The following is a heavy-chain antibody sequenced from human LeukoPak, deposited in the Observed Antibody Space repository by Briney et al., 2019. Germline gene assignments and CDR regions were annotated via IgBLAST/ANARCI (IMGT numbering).Heavy chain of an antibody. D-gene: IGHD2-2*01. CDR2: IIPIFGTA. CDR1: GGTFSSYA. Sequence: ASVKVSCRASGGTFSSYAISWVRQAPGQGLEGMGGIIPIFGTANYAQKFQGRVTITADESTSTAYMELSSLRSEDTAVYYCARARSSTSCYDYWGQGTLVTVSS. CDR3: ARARSSTSCYDY. J-gene: IGHJ4*02. V-gene: IGHV1-69*01.